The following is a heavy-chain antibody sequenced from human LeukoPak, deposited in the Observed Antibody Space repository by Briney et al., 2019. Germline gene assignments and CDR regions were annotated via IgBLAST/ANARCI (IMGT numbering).Heavy chain of an antibody. D-gene: IGHD5-24*01. V-gene: IGHV1-2*02. J-gene: IGHJ4*02. CDR3: ARDSTMAGPEGIDY. Sequence: GASVKVSCKASGYTFNGYYFHWVQQAPGQGLEWMGWINPNSGGTNYAQKFQGRVTMTRDTSSSTVYMELSRLTSDDTAVYYCARDSTMAGPEGIDYWGQGTLVTVSS. CDR2: INPNSGGT. CDR1: GYTFNGYY.